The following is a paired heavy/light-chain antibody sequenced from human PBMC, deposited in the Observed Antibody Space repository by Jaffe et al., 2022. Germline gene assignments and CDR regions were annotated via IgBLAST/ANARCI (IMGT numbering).Heavy chain of an antibody. CDR1: GYTFSGYH. D-gene: IGHD2-15*01. Sequence: QVQLVQSGAEVKEPGASVNVSCKTSGYTFSGYHMHFLRQAPGQGLECMGWIDPSSGDTQYAQKFQGRVTLTRDTSINTVYMELRSLTSDDTAIYYCARPNRSPPTRPFEHWGQGTLVTVSS. CDR3: ARPNRSPPTRPFEH. CDR2: IDPSSGDT. J-gene: IGHJ4*02. V-gene: IGHV1-2*02.
Light chain of an antibody. J-gene: IGKJ2*01. CDR1: QDIRDH. CDR3: LQHHAYPYT. Sequence: DIQMTQSPSSLSASVGDRVTITCRASQDIRDHLGWYQQKIGKAPKRLIYGASNLQIGVPSRFSGSRSGTDFTLTITGLQPDDFATYFCLQHHAYPYTFGQGTKLDI. V-gene: IGKV1-17*01. CDR2: GAS.